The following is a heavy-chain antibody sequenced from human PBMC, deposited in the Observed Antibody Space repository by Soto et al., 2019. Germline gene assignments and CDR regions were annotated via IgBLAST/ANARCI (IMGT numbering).Heavy chain of an antibody. D-gene: IGHD3-22*01. CDR2: IYPGDSDT. Sequence: LGESLKISCKGSGYSFTSYWIGWVRQMPGKGLEWMGIIYPGDSDTRYSPSFQGQVTISADKSISTAYLQWSSLKASDTAMYYCARQKSPYYYDSSGYHGTDVWGQGTTVTVSS. J-gene: IGHJ6*02. CDR3: ARQKSPYYYDSSGYHGTDV. CDR1: GYSFTSYW. V-gene: IGHV5-51*01.